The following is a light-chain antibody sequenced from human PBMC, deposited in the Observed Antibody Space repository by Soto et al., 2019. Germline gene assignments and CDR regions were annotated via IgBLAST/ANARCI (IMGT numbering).Light chain of an antibody. J-gene: IGKJ4*01. Sequence: DLQLTQSPSTLSASVGDRVTITCRASQSIKTWLAWYQQKSGKAPKLLVYKASSLEGGVPSRFSGSGSATEFTLTISTLQPVDFATYYCQQYEAYPLTFGGGTKVEI. CDR2: KAS. CDR3: QQYEAYPLT. V-gene: IGKV1-5*03. CDR1: QSIKTW.